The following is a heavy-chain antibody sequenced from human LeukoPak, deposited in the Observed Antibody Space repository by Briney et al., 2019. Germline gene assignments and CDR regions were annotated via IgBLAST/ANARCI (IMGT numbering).Heavy chain of an antibody. V-gene: IGHV3-11*01. Sequence: TPGRSRRLSCLASGLIFSDYYMSWIRHTPGKGLGWLSDISDSGSNIKYADYVKGRLTISRDNAKKSPVLQMNSLGAEDTAVYYCAIYYDSSGSIDYWGQGTLVTVSS. CDR2: ISDSGSNI. D-gene: IGHD3-22*01. CDR1: GLIFSDYY. J-gene: IGHJ4*02. CDR3: AIYYDSSGSIDY.